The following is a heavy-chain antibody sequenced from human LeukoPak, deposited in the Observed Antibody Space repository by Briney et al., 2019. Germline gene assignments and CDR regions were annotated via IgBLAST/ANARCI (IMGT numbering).Heavy chain of an antibody. J-gene: IGHJ4*02. D-gene: IGHD6-6*01. CDR3: AKRGGYSSSSFDY. V-gene: IGHV3-30*02. Sequence: PGGSLRLSCAASGFTFSSYSMNWVRQAPGKGLEWVAFIRYDGSNKYYADSVKGRFTISRDNSKNTLYLQMNSLRAEDSAVYYCAKRGGYSSSSFDYWGQGTLVTVSS. CDR2: IRYDGSNK. CDR1: GFTFSSYS.